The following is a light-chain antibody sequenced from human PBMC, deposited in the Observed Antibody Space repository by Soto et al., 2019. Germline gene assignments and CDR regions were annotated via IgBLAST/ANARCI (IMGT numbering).Light chain of an antibody. J-gene: IGKJ3*01. CDR3: QHYNSFSS. Sequence: DIQMTQSPSTLSASVGDRVTITCRASQSISSWLAWYQQKPGKAPKLLIHDASSLQSGVPSRFSGSGSGTEFTLTISSLQPDDFATYYCQHYNSFSSFGPGTTVVIK. CDR2: DAS. V-gene: IGKV1-5*01. CDR1: QSISSW.